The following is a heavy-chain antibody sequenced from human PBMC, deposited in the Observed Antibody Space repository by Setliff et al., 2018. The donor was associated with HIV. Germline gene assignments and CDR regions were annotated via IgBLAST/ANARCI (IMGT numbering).Heavy chain of an antibody. V-gene: IGHV4-59*11. CDR3: AREGQQLARSFDF. D-gene: IGHD6-13*01. J-gene: IGHJ4*02. CDR1: GDSITGRW. Sequence: TLSLTCTVSGDSITGRWLSWIRQPPGKGLEWTGNIYHNGFANYNPSLKSRLTISVDTSKSQFSLKLTSVTAADTAAYFCAREGQQLARSFDFWGQGSLVTVSS. CDR2: IYHNGFA.